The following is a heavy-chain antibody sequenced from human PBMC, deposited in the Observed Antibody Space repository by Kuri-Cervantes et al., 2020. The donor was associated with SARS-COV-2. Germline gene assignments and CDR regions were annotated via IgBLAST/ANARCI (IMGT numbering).Heavy chain of an antibody. CDR1: GYTFTGYY. CDR2: INPNSGGT. Sequence: ASVKVSCNASGYTFTGYYMHWVRQAPGQGLEWMGWINPNSGGTNYAQKFQGRVTMTRDTSISTAYMELSRLRSDDTAVYYCARALYTDTAMVPFDYWGQGTLVTVSS. CDR3: ARALYTDTAMVPFDY. D-gene: IGHD5-18*01. J-gene: IGHJ4*02. V-gene: IGHV1-2*02.